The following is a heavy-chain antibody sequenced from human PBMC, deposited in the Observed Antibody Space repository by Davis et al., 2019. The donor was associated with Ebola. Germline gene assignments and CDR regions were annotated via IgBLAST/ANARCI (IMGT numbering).Heavy chain of an antibody. J-gene: IGHJ4*02. Sequence: ASVKVSCKASGYTFTSYDINWVRQATGQGLEWMGWMNPNSGNTGYAQKFQGRVTMTRNTSISTAYMELSSLRSEDTAVYYCAADQGIAARRLIFDYWGQGTLVTVSS. CDR3: AADQGIAARRLIFDY. V-gene: IGHV1-8*01. CDR2: MNPNSGNT. D-gene: IGHD6-6*01. CDR1: GYTFTSYD.